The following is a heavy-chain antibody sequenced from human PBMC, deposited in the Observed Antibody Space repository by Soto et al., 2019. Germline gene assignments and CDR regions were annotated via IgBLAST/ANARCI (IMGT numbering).Heavy chain of an antibody. Sequence: RASVKVSCKASGYIFTTYGITWVRQAPGQGLEWMGWISAYNGDTNYAQSLQGRVTMTTDTSTRTAYMEVRSLKSDDTAVYYCARDAAVAGNAYGLDVWG. CDR3: ARDAAVAGNAYGLDV. J-gene: IGHJ6*02. CDR1: GYIFTTYG. D-gene: IGHD6-19*01. CDR2: ISAYNGDT. V-gene: IGHV1-18*01.